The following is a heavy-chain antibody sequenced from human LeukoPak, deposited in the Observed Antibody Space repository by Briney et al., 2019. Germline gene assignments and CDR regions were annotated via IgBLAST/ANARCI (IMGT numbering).Heavy chain of an antibody. CDR1: GFTFSSYG. Sequence: GGSLRLSCVASGFTFSSYGMSWVRQAPGKGLEWVSGISGSGGSTYYADSVKGRFTISRDNSKNTLYLQMNSLRAEDTAVYYCAKGRPPGSYNWFDPWGQGTLVTVSS. V-gene: IGHV3-23*01. CDR2: ISGSGGST. CDR3: AKGRPPGSYNWFDP. J-gene: IGHJ5*02. D-gene: IGHD1-26*01.